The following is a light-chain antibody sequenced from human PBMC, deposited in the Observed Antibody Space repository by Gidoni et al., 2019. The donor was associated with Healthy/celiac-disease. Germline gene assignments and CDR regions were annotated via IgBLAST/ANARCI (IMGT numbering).Light chain of an antibody. CDR3: QQSYSTPPFT. CDR2: AAS. V-gene: IGKV1-39*01. CDR1: QSISSY. J-gene: IGKJ3*01. Sequence: DMQMTQTPSSLSASVGDRVTITCRASQSISSYLNLYQQKPGKAPKLLLYAASSLQSGVPSRFSCSRSGTDFPLTISRLQPEDFATYYCQQSYSTPPFTFGPGTKVDIK.